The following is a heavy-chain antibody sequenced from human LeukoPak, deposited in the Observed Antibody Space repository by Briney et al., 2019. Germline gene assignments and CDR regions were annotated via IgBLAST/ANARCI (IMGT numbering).Heavy chain of an antibody. CDR3: ARGGVVTATNFDY. Sequence: SKTLSLTCTVSGGSISSYYWSWIRQPPGKGLEWIGYIYYSGSTNYNPSLKSRVTISVDTSKNQFSLKLSSVTAADAAVYYCARGGVVTATNFDYWGQGTLVTVSS. CDR2: IYYSGST. CDR1: GGSISSYY. J-gene: IGHJ4*02. V-gene: IGHV4-59*01. D-gene: IGHD2-21*02.